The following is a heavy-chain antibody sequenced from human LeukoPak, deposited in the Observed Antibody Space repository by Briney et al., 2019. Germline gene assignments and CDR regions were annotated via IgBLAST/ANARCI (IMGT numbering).Heavy chain of an antibody. Sequence: SETLSLTCTVSGGSVSSGSYYWNWIRQPPGKGLEWIGYLYYSGSTNYNPSLKSRVSISVDTSKNQFSLKPSSVTAADTAVYYCASEPAPHDYGGNDAFDIWGQGTMVTVSS. CDR1: GGSVSSGSYY. J-gene: IGHJ3*02. CDR3: ASEPAPHDYGGNDAFDI. D-gene: IGHD4-23*01. CDR2: LYYSGST. V-gene: IGHV4-61*01.